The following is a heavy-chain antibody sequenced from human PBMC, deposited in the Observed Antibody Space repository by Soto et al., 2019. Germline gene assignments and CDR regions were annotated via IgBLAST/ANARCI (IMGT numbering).Heavy chain of an antibody. CDR2: IYTSGST. Sequence: SETLSLTRTVSGGSISSYYWSWIRQPAGKGLEWIGRIYTSGSTNYNPSLKSRVTMSVDTSKNQFSLKLSSVTAADTAVYYCARDTSSGPSGWFDPWGQGKRVTVS. CDR3: ARDTSSGPSGWFDP. CDR1: GGSISSYY. V-gene: IGHV4-4*07. J-gene: IGHJ5*02.